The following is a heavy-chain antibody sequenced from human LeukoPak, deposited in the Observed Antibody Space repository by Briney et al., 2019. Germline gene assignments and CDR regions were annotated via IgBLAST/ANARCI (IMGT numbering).Heavy chain of an antibody. CDR3: ARLITGTTTAFDI. D-gene: IGHD1-7*01. Sequence: SETLSLTCSVSGGSISGYYWTWIRQPAGKGQEWTGRVYTSGSTHYNPSLKTRLTMSVDTSKNQFSLKLSSVTAADTAVYYCARLITGTTTAFDIWGQGTMVTVSS. V-gene: IGHV4-4*07. J-gene: IGHJ3*02. CDR1: GGSISGYY. CDR2: VYTSGST.